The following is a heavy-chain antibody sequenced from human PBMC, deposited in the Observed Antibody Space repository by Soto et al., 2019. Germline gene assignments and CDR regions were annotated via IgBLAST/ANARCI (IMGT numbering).Heavy chain of an antibody. V-gene: IGHV3-23*01. CDR3: ARDHRNLGMGGDL. J-gene: IGHJ5*02. D-gene: IGHD1-26*01. CDR2: ISGSGGST. Sequence: GGSLRLSCAASGFTFSSYAMSWVRQAPGKGLEWVSAISGSGGSTYYADSVKGRFSISRDNSKRTLYLQVDRLTPEDTAVYYCARDHRNLGMGGDLWGQGTLVTVSS. CDR1: GFTFSSYA.